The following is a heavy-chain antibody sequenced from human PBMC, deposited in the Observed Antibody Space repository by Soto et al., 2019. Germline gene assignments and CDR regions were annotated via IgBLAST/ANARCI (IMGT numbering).Heavy chain of an antibody. CDR3: TRDPGNPLVVVAATAWFDP. Sequence: GGSLRLSCTASGFTFGDYAMSWFRQAPGKGLEWVGFIRSKAYGGTTEYAASVKGRFTISRDDSKSIAYLQMNSLKTEDTAVYYCTRDPGNPLVVVAATAWFDPWGQGTLVTVSS. D-gene: IGHD2-15*01. J-gene: IGHJ5*02. V-gene: IGHV3-49*03. CDR2: IRSKAYGGTT. CDR1: GFTFGDYA.